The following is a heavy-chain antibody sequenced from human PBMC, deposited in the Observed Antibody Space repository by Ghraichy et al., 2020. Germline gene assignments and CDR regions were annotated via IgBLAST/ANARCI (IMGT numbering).Heavy chain of an antibody. CDR1: GGSFSGYY. V-gene: IGHV4-34*01. CDR2: INHSGST. D-gene: IGHD5-18*01. Sequence: SETLSLTCAVYGGSFSGYYWSWIRQPPGKGLEWIGEINHSGSTNYNPSLKSRVTISVDTSKNQFSLKLSSVTAADTAVYYCARFKQLWYGGWFDPWGQGTLVTVSS. CDR3: ARFKQLWYGGWFDP. J-gene: IGHJ5*02.